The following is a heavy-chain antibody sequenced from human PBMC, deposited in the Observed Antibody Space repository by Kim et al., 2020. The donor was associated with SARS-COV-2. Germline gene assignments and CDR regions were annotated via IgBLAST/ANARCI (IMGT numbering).Heavy chain of an antibody. Sequence: GGSLRLSCAASGFTFSGSSMNWVRQAPGRGLEWVSSISSGSTDIFYADSMKGRFTVSRDNAKNSLHLQMNSLRTEDTAIYYCARGDHHYDSSGHDVGWWYFDLWGRGTLVIVSS. CDR1: GFTFSGSS. V-gene: IGHV3-21*01. J-gene: IGHJ2*01. CDR2: ISSGSTDI. CDR3: ARGDHHYDSSGHDVGWWYFDL. D-gene: IGHD3-22*01.